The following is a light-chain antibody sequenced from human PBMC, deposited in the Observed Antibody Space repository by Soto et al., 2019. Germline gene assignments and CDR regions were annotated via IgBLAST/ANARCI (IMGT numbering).Light chain of an antibody. J-gene: IGKJ1*01. V-gene: IGKV1-5*03. CDR2: KAS. CDR1: QSVGSW. Sequence: DIQMTQSPSTLSASVGDRVTITCRASQSVGSWLAWYQQKPGKAPKLLIYKASSLESGGPSRFRGSGSGTEFSLTISSLQPDDFASYHCQQYGSSSPWPFGQVTKVEIK. CDR3: QQYGSSSPWP.